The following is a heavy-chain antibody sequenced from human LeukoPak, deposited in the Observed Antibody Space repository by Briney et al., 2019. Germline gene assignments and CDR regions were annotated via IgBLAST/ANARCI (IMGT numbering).Heavy chain of an antibody. V-gene: IGHV4-59*01. CDR1: GGSISSYY. Sequence: SETLSLTCTASGGSISSYYWSWIRQPPGKGLEWIGYIYYSGSTNYNPSLKSRVTISVDTSKNQFSLKLSSVTAADTAVYYCASSMEEYFQHWGQGTLVTVSS. D-gene: IGHD3-3*01. CDR3: ASSMEEYFQH. J-gene: IGHJ1*01. CDR2: IYYSGST.